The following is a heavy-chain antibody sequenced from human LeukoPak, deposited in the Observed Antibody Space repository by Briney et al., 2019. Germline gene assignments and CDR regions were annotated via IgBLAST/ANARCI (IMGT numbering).Heavy chain of an antibody. V-gene: IGHV4-34*01. CDR1: GFTFSDYY. J-gene: IGHJ4*02. CDR2: INHSGST. D-gene: IGHD1-26*01. CDR3: ARGESGGSYSRELDY. Sequence: PGGSLRLSCAASGFTFSDYYMSWIRQPPGKGLEWIGEINHSGSTNYNPSLKSRVTISVDTSKNQFSLKLSSVTAADTAVYYCARGESGGSYSRELDYWGQGTLVTVSS.